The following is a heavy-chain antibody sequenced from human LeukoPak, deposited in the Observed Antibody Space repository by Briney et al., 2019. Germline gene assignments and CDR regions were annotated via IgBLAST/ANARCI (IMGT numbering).Heavy chain of an antibody. CDR1: GGSISSYY. V-gene: IGHV4-59*01. CDR3: ANNRPSSSWYDY. Sequence: SETLSLTCTVSGGSISSYYWSWIRQPPGKGLEWIGYIYYSGSTNYNPSLKSRVTISVDTSKNQFSLKLRSVTAADTAVYYCANNRPSSSWYDYWGQGMLVTVSA. D-gene: IGHD6-13*01. CDR2: IYYSGST. J-gene: IGHJ4*02.